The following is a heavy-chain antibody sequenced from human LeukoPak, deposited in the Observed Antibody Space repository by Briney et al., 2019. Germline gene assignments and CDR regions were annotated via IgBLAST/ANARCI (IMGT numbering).Heavy chain of an antibody. CDR1: GFTFSSYS. CDR2: ISSSSSTI. CDR3: ARGRPRKGYYYYGMDV. Sequence: GGSLRLSCAASGFTFSSYSMNWVRQAPGKGLEWVSYISSSSSTIYYADSVKGRFTISRDNAKNSLYLQMNSLRAEDTAVYYCARGRPRKGYYYYGMDVWGQGTTVTVSS. V-gene: IGHV3-48*01. D-gene: IGHD6-6*01. J-gene: IGHJ6*02.